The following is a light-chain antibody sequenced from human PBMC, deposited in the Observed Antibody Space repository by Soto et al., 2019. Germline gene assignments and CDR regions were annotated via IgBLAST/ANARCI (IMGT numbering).Light chain of an antibody. V-gene: IGKV1-27*01. Sequence: DIQMTQSPTSLSASVGDRVTITCRASQGIRNFVAWYQQKPGKAPKLLIYAASTLQSGVTTLFSGSGSVTDSTLTINSLQPEHVATYSCQKYSSVPVFGPGTKVEIK. J-gene: IGKJ3*01. CDR1: QGIRNF. CDR2: AAS. CDR3: QKYSSVPV.